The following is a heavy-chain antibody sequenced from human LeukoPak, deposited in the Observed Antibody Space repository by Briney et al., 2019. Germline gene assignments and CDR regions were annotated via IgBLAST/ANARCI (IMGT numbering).Heavy chain of an antibody. J-gene: IGHJ6*03. CDR3: ARVLAIFGLDTTDFYMDV. D-gene: IGHD3/OR15-3a*01. CDR1: GASINSHY. CDR2: TSGSI. V-gene: IGHV4-59*11. Sequence: SETLSLTCAVSGASINSHYWSGIRQPPGKGLEWIGYTSGSISDNPSLNSRVAVSVNPSQNHVSLSLTSVTAADTAVYYCARVLAIFGLDTTDFYMDVWGKGTTVTVSS.